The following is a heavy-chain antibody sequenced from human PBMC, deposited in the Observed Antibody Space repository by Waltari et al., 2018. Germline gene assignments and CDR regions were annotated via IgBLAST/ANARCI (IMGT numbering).Heavy chain of an antibody. V-gene: IGHV4-34*01. CDR2: IHPRGTT. CDR3: ARADRGPRSGSSATPAWGP. Sequence: QVQLQQWGAGLLKPSETLSLTCAVSGGSFTFFYWTWIPQPPGKGLEWIGEIHPRGTTNYSPSLRSRVSISSDTSKNQFSLKLTPVTAADTAVYYCARADRGPRSGSSATPAWGPWGQGTLVTVSS. D-gene: IGHD1-26*01. J-gene: IGHJ5*02. CDR1: GGSFTFFY.